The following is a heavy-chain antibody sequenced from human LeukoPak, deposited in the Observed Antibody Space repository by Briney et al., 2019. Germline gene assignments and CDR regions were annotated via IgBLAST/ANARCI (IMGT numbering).Heavy chain of an antibody. CDR1: GYTFTSYD. CDR3: ARGYGDYVEGWFDP. CDR2: MNPNSGNT. D-gene: IGHD4-17*01. V-gene: IGHV1-8*03. J-gene: IGHJ5*02. Sequence: ASVKVSCKASGYTFTSYDINWVRQATGQGLEWMGWMNPNSGNTGYAQKFQGRVTITRNTSISTAYMELSSLRSEDTAVYYCARGYGDYVEGWFDPWGQGTLVTVSS.